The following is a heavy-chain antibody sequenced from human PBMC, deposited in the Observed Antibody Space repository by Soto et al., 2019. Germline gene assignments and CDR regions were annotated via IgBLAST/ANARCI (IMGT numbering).Heavy chain of an antibody. Sequence: QVQLVESGGGVVQPGRSLRLSCAASGFTFSSYGMHWVRQAPGKGLEWVAVIWYDGSNKYYADSVKGRFTISRDNSKNTLYLQMNSLRAEDTAVYYCARDAKSGRWLQLGYYFDYWGQGTLVTVSS. V-gene: IGHV3-33*01. J-gene: IGHJ4*02. CDR3: ARDAKSGRWLQLGYYFDY. CDR2: IWYDGSNK. D-gene: IGHD5-12*01. CDR1: GFTFSSYG.